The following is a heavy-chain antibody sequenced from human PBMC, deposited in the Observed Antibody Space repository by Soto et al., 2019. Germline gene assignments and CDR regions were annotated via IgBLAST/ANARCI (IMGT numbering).Heavy chain of an antibody. CDR2: ISSSGSTI. CDR3: ARRTYYYDSSGSLCF. J-gene: IGHJ4*02. CDR1: GFTFSSFE. V-gene: IGHV3-48*03. Sequence: EVQLVESGGGLVQPGGSLRLSCAASGFTFSSFEMNWVRQAPGKGLEWVSYISSSGSTIYYADSVKGRFTISRDNAKKSLYLQMNSLRAESTAVYYCARRTYYYDSSGSLCFWGQGTLVTLSS. D-gene: IGHD3-22*01.